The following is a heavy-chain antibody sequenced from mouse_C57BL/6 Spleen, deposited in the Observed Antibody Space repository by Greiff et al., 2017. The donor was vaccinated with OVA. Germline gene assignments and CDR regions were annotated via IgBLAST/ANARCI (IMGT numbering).Heavy chain of an antibody. CDR3: ARLREDYGSSAWFAY. D-gene: IGHD1-1*01. V-gene: IGHV1-52*01. CDR2: IDPSDSET. J-gene: IGHJ3*01. CDR1: GYTFTSYW. Sequence: VQLQQPGAELVRPGSSVKLSCKASGYTFTSYWMPWVKQRPIQGLEWIGNIDPSDSETHYNQKFKDKATLTVDKSSSTAYMQLSSLTSEDSAVYDCARLREDYGSSAWFAYWGQGTLVTVSA.